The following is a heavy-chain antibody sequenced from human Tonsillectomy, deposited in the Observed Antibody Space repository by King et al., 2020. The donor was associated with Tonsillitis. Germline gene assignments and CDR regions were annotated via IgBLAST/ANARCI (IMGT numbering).Heavy chain of an antibody. CDR2: INPNSGDT. D-gene: IGHD2-2*01. CDR3: ASLPGAYYYYNMDV. V-gene: IGHV1-2*02. CDR1: GYTFTGYY. Sequence: QVQLVESGAEVKRPGASVKVSCKASGYTFTGYYIHWVRQAPGQGLEWMGWINPNSGDTNYAQKFQGRVTMTRDTSISTAYMELSRLRSDDTAVYYCASLPGAYYYYNMDVWGQGTTVTVSS. J-gene: IGHJ6*02.